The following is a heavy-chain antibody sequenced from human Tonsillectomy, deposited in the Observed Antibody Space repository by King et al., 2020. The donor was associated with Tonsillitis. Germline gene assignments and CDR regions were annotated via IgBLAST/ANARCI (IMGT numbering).Heavy chain of an antibody. CDR3: AKLYSSYDAFDI. V-gene: IGHV3-9*01. J-gene: IGHJ3*02. CDR1: GFTFDDYA. CDR2: ISRDSGSI. D-gene: IGHD6-19*01. Sequence: EVQLVESGGGLVQPGRSLRLSCAASGFTFDDYAMHWVRHAPGKGLEWVSGISRDSGSIAYAGSVQGRFSISRDNAKNSLYLQMNTLRAEDTALYYCAKLYSSYDAFDIWGQGTMVTVSS.